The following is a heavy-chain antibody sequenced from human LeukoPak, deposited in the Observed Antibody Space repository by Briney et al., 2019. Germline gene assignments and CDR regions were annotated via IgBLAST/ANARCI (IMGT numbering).Heavy chain of an antibody. CDR3: ARQPGSYVGY. CDR2: IYYSGST. D-gene: IGHD1-26*01. Sequence: PSETLSLTCTVPGGSISSSSYYWGWIRQPPGKGLEWIGSIYYSGSTYYNPSLKSRVTISVDTSKNQFSLKLSSVTAADTAVYYCARQPGSYVGYWGQGTLVTVSS. J-gene: IGHJ4*02. V-gene: IGHV4-39*01. CDR1: GGSISSSSYY.